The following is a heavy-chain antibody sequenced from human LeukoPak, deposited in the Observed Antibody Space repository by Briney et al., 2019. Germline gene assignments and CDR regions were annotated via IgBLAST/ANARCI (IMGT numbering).Heavy chain of an antibody. J-gene: IGHJ4*02. Sequence: SETLSLTCTVSGGSISTYYWNWIRQPPGKGLEWIGYIHYSGSTNYNPSLKSRVTISADTSKNQLSLRLSSVTAADTAVYYCARKGSGWHTLEYWGQGTLVTVSS. V-gene: IGHV4-59*01. D-gene: IGHD6-19*01. CDR3: ARKGSGWHTLEY. CDR2: IHYSGST. CDR1: GGSISTYY.